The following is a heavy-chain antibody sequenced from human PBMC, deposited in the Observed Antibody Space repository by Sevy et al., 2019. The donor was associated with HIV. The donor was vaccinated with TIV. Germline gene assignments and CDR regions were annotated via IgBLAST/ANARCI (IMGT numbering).Heavy chain of an antibody. J-gene: IGHJ3*02. D-gene: IGHD3-10*01. CDR3: ATRGFGELSAAFDI. CDR2: FVPEDGET. V-gene: IGHV1-24*01. CDR1: GYTLSELS. Sequence: ASVKVSCKVSGYTLSELSMHWVRQAPGKGLEWMGGFVPEDGETIYAQKFQGRVTMTEHTSTDTAYMELSSLRSEDTAVYYCATRGFGELSAAFDIWGQGTMVTVSS.